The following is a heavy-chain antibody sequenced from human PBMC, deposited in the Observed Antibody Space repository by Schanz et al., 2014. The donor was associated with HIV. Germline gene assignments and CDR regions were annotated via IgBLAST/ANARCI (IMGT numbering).Heavy chain of an antibody. CDR3: ARSSGWGGWSTWDGMDV. CDR2: LNTNIGAT. V-gene: IGHV1-2*02. J-gene: IGHJ6*02. CDR1: GYSFTVYY. Sequence: QAQLVQSGAEVKKPGASVKASCKASGYSFTVYYIHWVRQAPGQGLEWMGWLNTNIGATDYAPKFQGRVTLTGDTSTGTAYMEMRRLRSGDTAVYYCARSSGWGGWSTWDGMDVWGQGTTVTVS. D-gene: IGHD6-19*01.